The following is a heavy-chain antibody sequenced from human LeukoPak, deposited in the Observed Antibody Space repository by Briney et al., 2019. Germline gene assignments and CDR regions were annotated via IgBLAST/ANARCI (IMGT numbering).Heavy chain of an antibody. Sequence: HGESLKISCKGSGYSFTSYWIGWVRQVPGKGLEWMGIIYPGDSDTRYSPSFQGQVTISADKSICTAYLQWSSLKASDTAMYYCARPSNIAAAYDAFDIWGQGTMVTVSS. CDR2: IYPGDSDT. CDR3: ARPSNIAAAYDAFDI. CDR1: GYSFTSYW. J-gene: IGHJ3*02. D-gene: IGHD6-13*01. V-gene: IGHV5-51*01.